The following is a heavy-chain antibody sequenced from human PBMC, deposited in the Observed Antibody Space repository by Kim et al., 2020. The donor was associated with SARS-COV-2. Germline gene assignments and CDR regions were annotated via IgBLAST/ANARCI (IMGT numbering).Heavy chain of an antibody. CDR3: ARGAEYRSFYYYYGMDV. Sequence: LKSRVTISVDTSKNPFSLKLSSVTAADTAVYYCARGAEYRSFYYYYGMDVWGQGTTVTVSS. J-gene: IGHJ6*02. D-gene: IGHD6-6*01. V-gene: IGHV4-59*09.